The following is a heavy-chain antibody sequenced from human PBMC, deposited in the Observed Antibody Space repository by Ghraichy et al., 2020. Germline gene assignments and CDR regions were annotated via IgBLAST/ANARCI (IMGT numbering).Heavy chain of an antibody. CDR3: ARFAGSSFLIGGLH. J-gene: IGHJ4*02. Sequence: SETLSLTCAVTGGSISSNNWWNWVRQPPGKGLEWIGEFSPTGIINYSPSLQSRVTISLDKSKNQFSLKLTSVTAADTAIYYCARFAGSSFLIGGLHWGQGILVTVSS. CDR2: FSPTGII. CDR1: GGSISSNNW. D-gene: IGHD3-16*01. V-gene: IGHV4-4*02.